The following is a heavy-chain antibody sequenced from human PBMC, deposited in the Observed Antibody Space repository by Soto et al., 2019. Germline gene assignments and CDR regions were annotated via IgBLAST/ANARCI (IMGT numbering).Heavy chain of an antibody. CDR3: ARTATVTTYYYYYYMDV. CDR2: ISGSGGST. V-gene: IGHV3-23*01. Sequence: GSLRLSCAASGFTFSSYAMSWVRQAPGKGLEWVSGISGSGGSTYYADSVKGRFTISRDNAKNSLYLQMNSLRAEDTAVYYCARTATVTTYYYYYYMDVWGKGTTVTVS. D-gene: IGHD4-17*01. J-gene: IGHJ6*03. CDR1: GFTFSSYA.